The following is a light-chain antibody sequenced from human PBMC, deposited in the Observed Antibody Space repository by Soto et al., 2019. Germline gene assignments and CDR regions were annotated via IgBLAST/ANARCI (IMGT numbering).Light chain of an antibody. CDR2: GAS. Sequence: EIVMTQSPATLSVSPGERATLSCRASQSVSSNLAWYQQKPGQAPRLLIFGASKRATAIPARFTGSGSGTEFTPTISSLQSEDFAVYYCQQYNTWPPLTFGGGTKVEIK. CDR1: QSVSSN. CDR3: QQYNTWPPLT. V-gene: IGKV3-15*01. J-gene: IGKJ4*01.